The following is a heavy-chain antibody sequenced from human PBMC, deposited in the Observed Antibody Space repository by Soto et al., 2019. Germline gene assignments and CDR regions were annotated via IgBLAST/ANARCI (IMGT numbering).Heavy chain of an antibody. J-gene: IGHJ6*02. V-gene: IGHV5-10-1*01. Sequence: LGESLKISCKGSGYSFTSYWISWVRQMPGKGLEWMGRTDPSDSYTNYSPSFQGHVTISADKSISTAYLQWSSLKASDTAMYYCARLRAGPYYYYGMDVWRQGTTVTASS. D-gene: IGHD1-1*01. CDR2: TDPSDSYT. CDR1: GYSFTSYW. CDR3: ARLRAGPYYYYGMDV.